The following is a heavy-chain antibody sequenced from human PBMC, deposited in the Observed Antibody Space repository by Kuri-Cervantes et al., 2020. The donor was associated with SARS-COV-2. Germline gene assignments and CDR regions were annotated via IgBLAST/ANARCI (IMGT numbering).Heavy chain of an antibody. V-gene: IGHV4-4*07. D-gene: IGHD7-27*01. CDR2: IYIHGGT. Sequence: SCVVSGGSLTTYHWSWIRQPAGKGLEWLGRIYIHGGTTYNPSLRGRVSMSLDMSKNQFSLKMESVTSADTAVYYCAREEVWGSYRYYMDVWSKGTTVTVSS. J-gene: IGHJ6*03. CDR3: AREEVWGSYRYYMDV. CDR1: GGSLTTYH.